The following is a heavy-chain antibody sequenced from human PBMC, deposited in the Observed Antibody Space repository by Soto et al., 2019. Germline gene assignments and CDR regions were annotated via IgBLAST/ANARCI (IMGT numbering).Heavy chain of an antibody. CDR1: GYSFTSYW. CDR3: ASSPRGYCSSTCCRELATYYGMDV. D-gene: IGHD2-2*01. V-gene: IGHV5-10-1*01. J-gene: IGHJ6*02. Sequence: PGESLKISCKGSGYSFTSYWISWVRQMPGKGLEWMGRIDPSDSYTNYSPSFQGHVTISADKSISTAYLQWSSLKASDTAMYYCASSPRGYCSSTCCRELATYYGMDVWGQRTTVTVSS. CDR2: IDPSDSYT.